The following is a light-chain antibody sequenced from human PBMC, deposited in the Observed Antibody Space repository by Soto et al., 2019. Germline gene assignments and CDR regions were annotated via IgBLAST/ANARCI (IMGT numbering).Light chain of an antibody. J-gene: IGLJ2*01. CDR3: ATWDDSLKGV. CDR2: SNN. Sequence: QSVLTQPPSASGTPGQRVIISCSGSSSNIGSNPVNWYQHLPGAAPKLLIYSNNQRPSGVPDRFSGSKSGTSASLAISGLQSDDEADYYCATWDDSLKGVFGGGTKLTVL. CDR1: SSNIGSNP. V-gene: IGLV1-44*01.